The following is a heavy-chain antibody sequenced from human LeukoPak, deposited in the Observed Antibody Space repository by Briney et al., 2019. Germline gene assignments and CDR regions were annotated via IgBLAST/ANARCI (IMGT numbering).Heavy chain of an antibody. D-gene: IGHD3-3*01. V-gene: IGHV4-34*01. CDR3: ARGSFGVVIVPYYYYDMDV. J-gene: IGHJ6*03. CDR2: ISHSGIT. Sequence: PSETLSLTCAVYGGSFSGYNWTWIRQPPGKGLEWIGEISHSGITKYNPSLESRVTTSVDTSKNQFSLKLSSVTAAGTAVYYCARGSFGVVIVPYYYYDMDVWGKGTTVTVSS. CDR1: GGSFSGYN.